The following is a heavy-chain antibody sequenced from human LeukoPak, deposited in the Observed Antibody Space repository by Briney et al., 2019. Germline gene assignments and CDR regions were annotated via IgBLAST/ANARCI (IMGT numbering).Heavy chain of an antibody. D-gene: IGHD2-21*02. Sequence: PSQTLSLTCTVSGDSVTSGGYFWTWNRHHPGKGLEWIGYISNSGTTSYNPSLKSRVSISVDTSNNQFSLSLSSVTAADTAVYYCARDVVVTSSPDAFDIWGQGTMVAVSS. CDR3: ARDVVVTSSPDAFDI. CDR2: ISNSGTT. CDR1: GDSVTSGGYF. V-gene: IGHV4-31*03. J-gene: IGHJ3*02.